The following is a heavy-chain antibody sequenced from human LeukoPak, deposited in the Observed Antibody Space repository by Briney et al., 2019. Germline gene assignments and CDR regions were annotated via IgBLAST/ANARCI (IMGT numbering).Heavy chain of an antibody. CDR3: ARVDGSSSCPDY. D-gene: IGHD6-13*01. CDR2: IKQDGSEK. Sequence: VGSLRLSCAASGFSFSHYWMTWVRQAPGKGLEWVANIKQDGSEKYYVDSVEGRFTISRDNAKYSLFLHLNSLRVEDTAVYYCARVDGSSSCPDYWGQGTLVTVSS. CDR1: GFSFSHYW. V-gene: IGHV3-7*01. J-gene: IGHJ4*02.